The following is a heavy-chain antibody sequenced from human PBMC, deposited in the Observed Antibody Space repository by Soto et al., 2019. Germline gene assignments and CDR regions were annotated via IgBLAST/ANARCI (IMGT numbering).Heavy chain of an antibody. CDR2: IYHTGTT. CDR3: ARSSIEPRVFMYPFDS. V-gene: IGHV4-30-2*01. CDR1: GGSINSGGYS. J-gene: IGHJ4*02. Sequence: SETLSLTCTVSGGSINSGGYSWTWIRQPPGKGLEWIGFIYHTGTTYYNPSLKSRVTISVDRSKNQFSLRLNSVTAADTAVYYCARSSIEPRVFMYPFDSWGQGTLVTVSS. D-gene: IGHD6-6*01.